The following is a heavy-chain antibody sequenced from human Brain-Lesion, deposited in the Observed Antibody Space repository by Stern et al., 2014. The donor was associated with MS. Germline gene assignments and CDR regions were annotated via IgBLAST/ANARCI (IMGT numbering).Heavy chain of an antibody. CDR3: AGEEDIRYCSGGSCTGNWFDP. Sequence: VQLLESGPGLVKPSETLSLTCTVAGGSVSSTSYAWAWIRQPPGKGLEWIGTLYYSGNTYYSPSLKSRLTISLDTSKNPFSLQLRSVTAADTAVYYCAGEEDIRYCSGGSCTGNWFDPWGQGTLVTVSS. J-gene: IGHJ5*02. CDR2: LYYSGNT. V-gene: IGHV4-39*01. D-gene: IGHD2-15*01. CDR1: GGSVSSTSYA.